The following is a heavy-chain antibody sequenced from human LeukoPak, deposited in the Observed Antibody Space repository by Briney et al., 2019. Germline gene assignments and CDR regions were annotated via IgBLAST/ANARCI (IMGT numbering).Heavy chain of an antibody. CDR3: ARVGYYYDSSGYHYFFDY. J-gene: IGHJ4*02. CDR1: GGSISTYY. CDR2: IYYSGST. V-gene: IGHV4-59*01. Sequence: PSETLSLTCTVSGGSISTYYWSWIRQPPGKGLEWIGYIYYSGSTNYNPSLKSRVTTSVDTSKNQFSLKLSSVTAADTAVYYCARVGYYYDSSGYHYFFDYWAREPWSPSPQ. D-gene: IGHD3-22*01.